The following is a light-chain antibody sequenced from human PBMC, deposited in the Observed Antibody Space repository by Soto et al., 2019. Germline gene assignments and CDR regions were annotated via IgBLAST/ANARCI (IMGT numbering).Light chain of an antibody. CDR1: SSSIGAGFD. CDR3: QSYDTSLGGYYV. V-gene: IGLV1-40*01. CDR2: GTT. Sequence: QSVLTQPASVSGSPGQSMTISCTGSSSSIGAGFDVHWFQHFPGTAPKLLIYGTTNRPSGVPDRFSGSKSGASASLASTGLQAEDEADYYCQSYDTSLGGYYVFGTGTKVTVL. J-gene: IGLJ1*01.